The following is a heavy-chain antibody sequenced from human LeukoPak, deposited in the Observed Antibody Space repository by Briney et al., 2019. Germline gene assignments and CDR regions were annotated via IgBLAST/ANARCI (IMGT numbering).Heavy chain of an antibody. CDR3: ARKKFIAAGGFDP. CDR1: GGAISNYY. D-gene: IGHD6-6*01. Sequence: SETLSLTCTVSGGAISNYYWSWIRQPPGKGLEWIGYIYYSGSTNYNPSLKSRVTISVDTSKNQFSLKLSSVTAADTAVYYCARKKFIAAGGFDPRGQGTLVTVSS. J-gene: IGHJ5*02. CDR2: IYYSGST. V-gene: IGHV4-59*01.